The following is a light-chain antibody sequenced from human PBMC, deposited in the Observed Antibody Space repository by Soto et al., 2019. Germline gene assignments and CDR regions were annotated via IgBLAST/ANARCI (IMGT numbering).Light chain of an antibody. J-gene: IGLJ1*01. Sequence: SYYLSHPPSLSVAPGQTSGITWGGNNIGSKSVHWYQQKPGQAPVLVVYDDSNRPSAIPERFSGSNSGNTATLTISRVEAGDEADYYCKVSASSTYHQVFATGTKVTVL. V-gene: IGLV3-21*02. CDR2: DDS. CDR1: NIGSKS. CDR3: KVSASSTYHQV.